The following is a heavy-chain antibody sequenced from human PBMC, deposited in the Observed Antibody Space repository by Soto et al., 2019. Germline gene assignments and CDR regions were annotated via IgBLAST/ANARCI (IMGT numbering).Heavy chain of an antibody. J-gene: IGHJ5*02. CDR2: ISGSGGST. CDR3: AKDQFGELELDWFDP. Sequence: GGSLRLSCAASGFTFSSYAMSWVRQAPGKGLEWVSAISGSGGSTYYADSVKGRFTISRDNSKNTLYLQMNSLRAEDTAVYYCAKDQFGELELDWFDPWGQGTLVTVSS. D-gene: IGHD1-7*01. V-gene: IGHV3-23*01. CDR1: GFTFSSYA.